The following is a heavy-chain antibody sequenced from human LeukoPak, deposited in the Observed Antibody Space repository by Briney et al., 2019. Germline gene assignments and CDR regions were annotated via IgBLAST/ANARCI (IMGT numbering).Heavy chain of an antibody. J-gene: IGHJ6*02. Sequence: SGGSLRLSCSASGFTFSSYWMSWVRQAPGEGLEWVANVKQDGGEKYYVDSVKGRFTISRDNAKNSLYLQMNSLRAEDTAVYYCARGDTAMAPEGAMDVWGQGTTVTVSS. V-gene: IGHV3-7*01. CDR3: ARGDTAMAPEGAMDV. D-gene: IGHD5-18*01. CDR2: VKQDGGEK. CDR1: GFTFSSYW.